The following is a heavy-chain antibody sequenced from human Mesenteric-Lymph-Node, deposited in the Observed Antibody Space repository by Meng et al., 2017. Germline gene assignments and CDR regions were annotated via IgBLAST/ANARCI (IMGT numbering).Heavy chain of an antibody. CDR3: ARADGDPGVWYLDL. J-gene: IGHJ2*01. CDR1: GFTFSSYG. Sequence: GESLKISCAASGFTFSSYGMHWVRQAPGKGLGWVAVIWYDGSNKYFADSVKGRFTISRDNSKNTLYLQMNSLRADDTAVYYCARADGDPGVWYLDLWGRGTLVTVSS. V-gene: IGHV3-33*01. CDR2: IWYDGSNK. D-gene: IGHD4-17*01.